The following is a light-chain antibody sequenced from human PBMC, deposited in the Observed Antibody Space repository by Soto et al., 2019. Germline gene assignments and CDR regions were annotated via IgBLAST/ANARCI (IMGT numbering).Light chain of an antibody. CDR3: QKCKVAPFT. Sequence: LTTQSPSSLSALVGDRVTITCRASQDIGNFLSWYQQKPGKVPKLLIYAASTLQSGVPSRFIGSGSGTDFTLTISSLQPEHVATYYCQKCKVAPFTFRGGTKVDI. CDR1: QDIGNF. J-gene: IGKJ4*01. V-gene: IGKV1-27*01. CDR2: AAS.